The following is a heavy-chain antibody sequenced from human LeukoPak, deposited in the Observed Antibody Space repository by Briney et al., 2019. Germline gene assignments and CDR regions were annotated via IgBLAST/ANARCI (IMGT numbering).Heavy chain of an antibody. CDR2: ISYIGST. CDR1: ADPFSSHY. Sequence: SETLSLTCAVSADPFSSHYWTWIRQPPGKGLEWIGYISYIGSTNYNPSLKSRVTISIDTSKNQFSLKLSSVTAADTAVYYCARDLVTVTKGFDIWGQGTMVSVSS. D-gene: IGHD4-17*01. V-gene: IGHV4-59*11. J-gene: IGHJ3*02. CDR3: ARDLVTVTKGFDI.